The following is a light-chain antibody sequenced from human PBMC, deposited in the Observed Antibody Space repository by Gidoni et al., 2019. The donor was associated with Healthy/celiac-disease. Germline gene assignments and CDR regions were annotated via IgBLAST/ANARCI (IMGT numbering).Light chain of an antibody. J-gene: IGLJ3*02. CDR2: DDS. CDR1: ALPKKY. Sequence: SYELTQPPSVSVYPGQTARITCSGDALPKKYAYWYQQKSGQAPVLVIYDDSKRTSGIPERFSGSSSGTMATLTISGAQVEDEADYYCYSPDSSGNLWVFGGGTKLTVL. CDR3: YSPDSSGNLWV. V-gene: IGLV3-10*01.